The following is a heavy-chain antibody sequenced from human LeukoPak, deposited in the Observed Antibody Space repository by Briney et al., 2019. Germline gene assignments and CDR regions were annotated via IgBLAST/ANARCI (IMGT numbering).Heavy chain of an antibody. J-gene: IGHJ6*02. CDR2: IYHSGST. V-gene: IGHV4-30-2*01. Sequence: SETLSLTCAVSGGSISSGGYSWSWIRQPPGKGLEWIGYIYHSGSTYYNPSLKSRVTISVDRSKNQFSLKLSSVTAADTAVYYCARQNHNDILTGYYLGNYGMDVWGQGTTVTVSS. CDR3: ARQNHNDILTGYYLGNYGMDV. CDR1: GGSISSGGYS. D-gene: IGHD3-9*01.